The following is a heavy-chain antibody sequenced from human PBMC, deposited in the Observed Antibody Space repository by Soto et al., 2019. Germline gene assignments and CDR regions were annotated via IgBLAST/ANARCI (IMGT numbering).Heavy chain of an antibody. Sequence: QVQLQESGPGLVKPSETLSLTCTVSGGSISSYYWSWIRQPPGKGLEWIGYIYYSGSTNYNPSLKSRVTISVDTSKNQFSLKLSSVTAADTAVYYCARGDRWGTYYDFWSGWYFDYWGQGTLVTVSS. D-gene: IGHD3-3*01. CDR1: GGSISSYY. J-gene: IGHJ4*02. CDR3: ARGDRWGTYYDFWSGWYFDY. V-gene: IGHV4-59*01. CDR2: IYYSGST.